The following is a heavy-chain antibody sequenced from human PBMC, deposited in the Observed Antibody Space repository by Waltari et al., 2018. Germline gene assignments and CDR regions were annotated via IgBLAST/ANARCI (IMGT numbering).Heavy chain of an antibody. CDR2: ILPILGIA. V-gene: IGHV1-69*04. CDR1: GGTFSSYA. Sequence: QVQLVQSGAEVKKPGSSVKVSCKASGGTFSSYAISWVRQAPGQGLEWMGRILPILGIANYAQKFQGRVTITADKSTSTAYMELSSLRSEDTAVYYCARAGDCSGGSCYWDYWGQGTLVTVSS. D-gene: IGHD2-15*01. CDR3: ARAGDCSGGSCYWDY. J-gene: IGHJ4*02.